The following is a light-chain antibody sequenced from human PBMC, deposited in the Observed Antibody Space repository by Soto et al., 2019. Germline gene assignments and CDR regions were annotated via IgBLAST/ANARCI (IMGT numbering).Light chain of an antibody. CDR1: SSDVGGYNY. CDR3: SSYATSRSWV. V-gene: IGLV2-14*01. CDR2: EVT. Sequence: QSALTQPASVSGTPGQSITISCTGTSSDVGGYNYVSWFQQYPGKAPKLMIYEVTNRPSGVSYRFSGSKSGNTASLTISGLQAGDEADYYCSSYATSRSWVFGGGTKLTVL. J-gene: IGLJ3*02.